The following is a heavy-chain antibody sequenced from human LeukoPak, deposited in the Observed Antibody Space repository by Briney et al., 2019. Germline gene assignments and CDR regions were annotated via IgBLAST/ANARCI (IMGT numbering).Heavy chain of an antibody. Sequence: SETLSLTCAVYGGSFSGYYWSWIRQPPGKGLEWIGEINHSGSANYNPSLKSRVTISVDTSKNQFSLKLSSVTAADTAVYYCARAALRYFDWSLRLSAFDIWGQGTMVTVS. J-gene: IGHJ3*02. D-gene: IGHD3-9*01. CDR2: INHSGSA. V-gene: IGHV4-34*01. CDR3: ARAALRYFDWSLRLSAFDI. CDR1: GGSFSGYY.